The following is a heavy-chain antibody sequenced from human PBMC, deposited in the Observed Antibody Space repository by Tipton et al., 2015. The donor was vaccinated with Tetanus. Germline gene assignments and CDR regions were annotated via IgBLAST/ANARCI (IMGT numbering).Heavy chain of an antibody. CDR1: GALITTGGYS. D-gene: IGHD3-10*01. CDR3: ARDRGVRGGYYYYHGMDV. CDR2: IYQTDST. V-gene: IGHV4-31*03. J-gene: IGHJ6*02. Sequence: TLSLTCNVSGALITTGGYSWGWIRQPPGQGLEWLGYIYQTDSTYYNPSVRSRVAMSVDTSQKQISLKVNSVTAADTAVYYCARDRGVRGGYYYYHGMDVWGQGTTVTVSS.